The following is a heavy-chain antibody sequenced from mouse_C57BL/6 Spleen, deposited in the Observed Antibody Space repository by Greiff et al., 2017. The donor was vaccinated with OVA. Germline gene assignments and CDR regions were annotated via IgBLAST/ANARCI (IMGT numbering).Heavy chain of an antibody. CDR2: ISYDGSN. D-gene: IGHD2-1*01. J-gene: IGHJ2*01. V-gene: IGHV3-6*01. CDR1: GYSITSGYY. Sequence: ESGPGLVKPSQSLSLTCSVTGYSITSGYYWNWIRQFPGNKLEWMGYISYDGSNNYNPSLKNRISITRDTSKNQFFLKLNSVTTEDTATYYCARERGNYVDFDYWGQGTTLTVSS. CDR3: ARERGNYVDFDY.